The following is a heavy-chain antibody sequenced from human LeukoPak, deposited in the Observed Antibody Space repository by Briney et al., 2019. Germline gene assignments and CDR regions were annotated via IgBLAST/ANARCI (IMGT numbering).Heavy chain of an antibody. CDR1: GYTFSDYD. V-gene: IGHV1-8*01. CDR3: ARVVMKAFYYMDV. D-gene: IGHD2-21*01. J-gene: IGHJ6*03. Sequence: GASVKVSCKASGYTFSDYDVNWVRQAPGQGLEWMGWMNPTSGDTGYAQKFQGRVTMTRSMSRNTAYMELSRLRSEDTAVYFCARVVMKAFYYMDVWEKGTTIIISS. CDR2: MNPTSGDT.